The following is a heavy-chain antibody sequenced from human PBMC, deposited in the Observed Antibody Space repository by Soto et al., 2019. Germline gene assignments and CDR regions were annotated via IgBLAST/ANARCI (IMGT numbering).Heavy chain of an antibody. D-gene: IGHD6-6*01. CDR3: AGDEGLAARYCYDTPVHV. V-gene: IGHV1-3*01. CDR1: GYTFTNYA. Sequence: QVHLVQSGAEVKKPGASVKVSCKASGYTFTNYAIHWVRQAPGQRLAWMGWINAGNGNTKYSQNFQGRLTITRDTSASTGYMGLSSLRSEDTASYYGAGDEGLAARYCYDTPVHVWGQGTTVTVSS. J-gene: IGHJ6*01. CDR2: INAGNGNT.